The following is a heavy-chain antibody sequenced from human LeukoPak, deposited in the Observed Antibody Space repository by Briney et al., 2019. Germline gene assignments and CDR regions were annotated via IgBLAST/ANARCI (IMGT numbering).Heavy chain of an antibody. CDR2: ISSNGGST. J-gene: IGHJ6*03. V-gene: IGHV3-64*01. Sequence: GGSLRLSCAASGFTFSSYAMHWVRQAPGKGLEYVSAISSNGGSTYYANSVKGRFTISRDNSRNTLYLQMGSLRAEDMAVYYCARGGTGIAALYNYYYYMDVWGKGTTVTVSS. CDR1: GFTFSSYA. D-gene: IGHD6-13*01. CDR3: ARGGTGIAALYNYYYYMDV.